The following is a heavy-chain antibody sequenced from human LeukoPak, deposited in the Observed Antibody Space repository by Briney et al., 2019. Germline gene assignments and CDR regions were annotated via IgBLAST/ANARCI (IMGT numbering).Heavy chain of an antibody. CDR3: AWAGGVVVPAAIFDY. CDR2: ISAYNGNT. D-gene: IGHD2-2*01. CDR1: GYTFTSYG. V-gene: IGHV1-18*04. Sequence: ASVKVSCQASGYTFTSYGISWVRQAPGQGLEWMGWISAYNGNTNYAQKLQGRVTMTTDTSTSTAYMELRSLRSDDTAVYYCAWAGGVVVPAAIFDYWGQGTLVTVSS. J-gene: IGHJ4*02.